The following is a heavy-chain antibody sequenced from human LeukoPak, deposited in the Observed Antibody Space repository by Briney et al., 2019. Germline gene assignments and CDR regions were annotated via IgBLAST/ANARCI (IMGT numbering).Heavy chain of an antibody. CDR2: ISSDGSST. D-gene: IGHD3-10*01. V-gene: IGHV3-74*01. J-gene: IGHJ4*02. CDR3: ARLGSGSTLDC. Sequence: PGGSLRLSCAASGFSFSSYWTHWVRQAPGKGLVWVSRISSDGSSTIYADSVKGRFTISRDNAKNTLYLQMNSLRAEDTAVYYCARLGSGSTLDCWGQGILVTVSS. CDR1: GFSFSSYW.